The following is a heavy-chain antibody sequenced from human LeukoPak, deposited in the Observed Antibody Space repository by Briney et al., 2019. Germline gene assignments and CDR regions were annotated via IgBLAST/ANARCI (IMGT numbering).Heavy chain of an antibody. CDR3: ARGSGYSSGWYEVDY. D-gene: IGHD6-19*01. CDR1: GGTFSSYA. V-gene: IGHV1-69*05. J-gene: IGHJ4*02. CDR2: IIPIFGTA. Sequence: ASVKVSCKASGGTFSSYAISWVRQAPGQGLEWMGGIIPIFGTANYAQKFQGRVTITTDESTSTAYMELSSLRSEDTAVYYCARGSGYSSGWYEVDYWGQGTLVTVSS.